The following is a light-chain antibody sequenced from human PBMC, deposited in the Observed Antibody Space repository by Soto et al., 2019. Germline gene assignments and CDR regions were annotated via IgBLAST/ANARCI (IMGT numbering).Light chain of an antibody. CDR3: QHNRT. Sequence: DIQMTQSPSTLSASVGDRVTITCRASQSISSWLAWYQQKPGKAPKLLIYKASSLESGVPSRFSGSGSGTEFTLTISSLQPDDFATYYCQHNRTFGQGTKVDIX. J-gene: IGKJ1*01. V-gene: IGKV1-5*03. CDR2: KAS. CDR1: QSISSW.